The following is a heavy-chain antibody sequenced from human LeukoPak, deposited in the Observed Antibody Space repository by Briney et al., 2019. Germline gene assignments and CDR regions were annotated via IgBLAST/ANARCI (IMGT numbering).Heavy chain of an antibody. CDR3: VRDDLRREGKY. CDR2: ISGANSNP. D-gene: IGHD1-26*01. CDR1: GYTFTNSG. Sequence: ASVKVSCKSSGYTFTNSGFSWGWHGPGQGLGLMGWISGANSNPYYVHNLRGRVLMTTDTSANTAYMELRSLGSDDTAVYYCVRDDLRREGKYWGQGTLVTVSS. J-gene: IGHJ4*02. V-gene: IGHV1-18*01.